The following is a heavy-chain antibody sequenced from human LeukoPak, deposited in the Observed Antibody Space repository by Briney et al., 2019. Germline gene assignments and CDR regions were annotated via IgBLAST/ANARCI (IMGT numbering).Heavy chain of an antibody. CDR2: IYSGGST. D-gene: IGHD6-13*01. Sequence: GGSLRLSCAASGLTVSRNYMSWVRQAPGKGLEWVSVIYSGGSTYYADSVKGRFTISRDNSKNTLYLQMNSLRAEDTAVYYCARAGPSSSWHQFDYWGQGTLVTVSS. CDR3: ARAGPSSSWHQFDY. V-gene: IGHV3-66*01. J-gene: IGHJ4*02. CDR1: GLTVSRNY.